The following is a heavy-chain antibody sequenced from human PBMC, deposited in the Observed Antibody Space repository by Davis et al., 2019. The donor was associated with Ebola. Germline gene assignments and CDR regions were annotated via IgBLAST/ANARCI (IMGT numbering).Heavy chain of an antibody. J-gene: IGHJ5*02. V-gene: IGHV4-61*01. CDR2: IYYSGST. D-gene: IGHD3-3*01. CDR1: GGSVSSGSYY. Sequence: PSETLSLTCTVSGGSVSSGSYYWSWIRQPPGKGLEWIGYIYYSGSTNYNPSLKSRVTISVDTSKNQFSLKLSSVTAADTAVYYCARDHLRFLEWHNWFDPWGQGTLVTVSS. CDR3: ARDHLRFLEWHNWFDP.